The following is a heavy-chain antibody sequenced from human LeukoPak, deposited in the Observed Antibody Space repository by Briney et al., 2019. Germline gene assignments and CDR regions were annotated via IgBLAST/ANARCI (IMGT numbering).Heavy chain of an antibody. D-gene: IGHD2/OR15-2a*01. CDR1: GYTFTSYY. V-gene: IGHV1-46*01. J-gene: IGHJ6*03. CDR2: INPSGGST. CDR3: ARFLKNPVNRRGPANYYMDV. Sequence: GASVKVSCKAYGYTFTSYYMHWVRQAPGQGLEWMGKINPSGGSTSYAQKFQGRVTMTRDMSTSTVYMELSSLRSEDTAVYYCARFLKNPVNRRGPANYYMDVWGKGTTVTVSS.